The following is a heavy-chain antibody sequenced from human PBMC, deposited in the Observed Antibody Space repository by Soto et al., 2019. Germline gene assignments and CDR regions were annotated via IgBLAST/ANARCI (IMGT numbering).Heavy chain of an antibody. D-gene: IGHD5-12*01. CDR3: ARDRPRGGYDGYFYCMDV. J-gene: IGHJ6*02. CDR2: IYYSGST. V-gene: IGHV4-61*01. CDR1: GGSVSSGSYY. Sequence: SETLSLTCTVSGGSVSSGSYYWCWIRQPPGKGLEWIGYIYYSGSTNYNPSLKSRVTISVDTSKNQFSLKLSSVTAADTAVYYCARDRPRGGYDGYFYCMDVLGQETTVTVSS.